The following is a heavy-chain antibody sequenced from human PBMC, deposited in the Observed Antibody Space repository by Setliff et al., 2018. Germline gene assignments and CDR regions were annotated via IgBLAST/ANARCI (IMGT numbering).Heavy chain of an antibody. V-gene: IGHV3-30*07. CDR1: GFTFSTSV. CDR3: AKELSMAYGND. Sequence: GGSLRLSCAASGFTFSTSVMHWGRRAPGKGLEWVAVISYDGSGGGTYYADSVKGRFIVSRDNSKNTLYLQMNSLRVDDTAIYYCAKELSMAYGNDWGLGTLVTVSS. D-gene: IGHD1-1*01. J-gene: IGHJ4*02. CDR2: ISYDGSGGGT.